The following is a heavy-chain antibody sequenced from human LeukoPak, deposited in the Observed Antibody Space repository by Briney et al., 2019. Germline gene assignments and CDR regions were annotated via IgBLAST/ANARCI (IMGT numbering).Heavy chain of an antibody. D-gene: IGHD3-10*01. CDR2: IYTSGST. Sequence: TSETLSLTCTVSGGSISSYYWSWIRQPAGKGLEWIGRIYTSGSTNYTPSLKSRVTMSVDTSKNQFSLKLSSVTAADTAVYYCARGGYYGSGNDFRFDPWGQGTLVTVSS. J-gene: IGHJ5*02. V-gene: IGHV4-4*07. CDR1: GGSISSYY. CDR3: ARGGYYGSGNDFRFDP.